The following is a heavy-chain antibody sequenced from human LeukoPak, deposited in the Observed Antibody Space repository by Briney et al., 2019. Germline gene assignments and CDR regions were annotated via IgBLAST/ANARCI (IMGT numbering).Heavy chain of an antibody. J-gene: IGHJ4*02. CDR2: IKSKTDGGTT. Sequence: GGSLRLSCAASGFTFSNAWMSWVRQAPGKGLEWVGRIKSKTDGGTTDYAAPVKGRFTISRDDSKNTLYLQMNSLKTEDTAVYYCTTDWERWLQNPGYWGQGTLVTVSS. CDR3: TTDWERWLQNPGY. V-gene: IGHV3-15*01. CDR1: GFTFSNAW. D-gene: IGHD5-24*01.